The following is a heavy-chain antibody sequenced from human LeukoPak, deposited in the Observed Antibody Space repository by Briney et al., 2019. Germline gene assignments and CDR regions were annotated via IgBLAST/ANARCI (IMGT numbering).Heavy chain of an antibody. CDR2: IIPILGIA. Sequence: SVKVSCKASGGTFSSYTISWVRQAPGQGLEWMGRIIPILGIANYAQKFQGRVTITADKSTSTAYMELSSLRSEDTAVYYCARIPPAGSSWKTYYYYYGMDVWGQGTTVTVSS. CDR1: GGTFSSYT. J-gene: IGHJ6*02. D-gene: IGHD6-13*01. CDR3: ARIPPAGSSWKTYYYYYGMDV. V-gene: IGHV1-69*02.